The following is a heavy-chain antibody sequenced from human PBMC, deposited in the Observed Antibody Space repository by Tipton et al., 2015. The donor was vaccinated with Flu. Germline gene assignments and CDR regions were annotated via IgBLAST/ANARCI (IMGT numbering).Heavy chain of an antibody. J-gene: IGHJ5*02. Sequence: TLSLTCTVSGASITNYFWSWIRQPPGGGLEWIGPIYQSGSAYYNGSLKTRVTVSLDMSKNQFSLKPNSVTAADTAVYYCARGDFWSGYYNGGWFDPWGQGTLVTVSS. CDR1: GASITNYF. CDR2: IYQSGSA. CDR3: ARGDFWSGYYNGGWFDP. D-gene: IGHD3-3*01. V-gene: IGHV4-59*04.